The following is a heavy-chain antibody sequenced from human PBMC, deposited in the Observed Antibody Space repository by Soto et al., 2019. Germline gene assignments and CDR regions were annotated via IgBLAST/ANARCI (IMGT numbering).Heavy chain of an antibody. CDR3: AKALGYFGSGSYYNLYGMHV. CDR2: RSGSGGST. CDR1: GFTYSSYA. Sequence: EVQLLESGGGLVQPGGSLRLSCAASGFTYSSYAMSWVGQAPGEGLEWVSGRSGSGGSTYYADSVKGRFTISRDNSKNTLYLQMNSLRAEDAAVYYCAKALGYFGSGSYYNLYGMHVWGQGTTVTVSS. V-gene: IGHV3-23*01. J-gene: IGHJ6*02. D-gene: IGHD3-10*01.